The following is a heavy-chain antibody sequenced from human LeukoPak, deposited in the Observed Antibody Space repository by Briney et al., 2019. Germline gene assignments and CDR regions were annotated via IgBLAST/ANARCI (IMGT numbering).Heavy chain of an antibody. D-gene: IGHD6-13*01. J-gene: IGHJ4*02. CDR2: INPNGGST. V-gene: IGHV1-46*01. CDR3: ARGWCSSSWYVGIDY. CDR1: GYTFTNYY. Sequence: GASVKVSCKASGYTFTNYYMHWVRQAPGQGLEWMGIINPNGGSTSYAQKFQGRVTMTRDTSTSTVYMELSSLRSEDTAVYYCARGWCSSSWYVGIDYWGQGTLVTVSS.